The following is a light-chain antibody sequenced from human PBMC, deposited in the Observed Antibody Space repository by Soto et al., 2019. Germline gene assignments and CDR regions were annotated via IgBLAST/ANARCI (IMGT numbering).Light chain of an antibody. CDR1: QSVSSSY. Sequence: EIVLTQSPGTLSLSPEERATLSCRASQSVSSSYLAWYQQKPGQAPRLLIYGASSRATGIPDRFSGSGSGTDFTLTISRREPEDFAVYYCQPYGSSLFTFGPGTKVDIK. V-gene: IGKV3-20*01. CDR3: QPYGSSLFT. CDR2: GAS. J-gene: IGKJ3*01.